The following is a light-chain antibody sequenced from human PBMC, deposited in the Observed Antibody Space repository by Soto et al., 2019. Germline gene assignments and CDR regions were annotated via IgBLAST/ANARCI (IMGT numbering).Light chain of an antibody. CDR3: QQYGGSPRT. J-gene: IGKJ1*01. Sequence: EVLMTQSPGTLSVSPGERATLSCRASQSVSSNLAWYQQKPGQAPRLLIYGASTRATGIPERFSGSGSGTDFALTISRLEPEDFAVYYCQQYGGSPRTFGQGTKVDIK. CDR2: GAS. V-gene: IGKV3-20*01. CDR1: QSVSSN.